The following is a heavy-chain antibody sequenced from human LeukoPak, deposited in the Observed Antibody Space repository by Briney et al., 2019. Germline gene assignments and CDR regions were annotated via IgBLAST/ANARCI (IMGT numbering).Heavy chain of an antibody. CDR3: ATSGRGFYDYFAT. CDR2: VKEDGSQK. D-gene: IGHD3-10*01. V-gene: IGHV3-7*01. Sequence: GGSLRLSCSASGFTFSSYEMNWVRQAPGKGLEGVANVKEDGSQKYYVGSVKGRFTISRDNAKNSLYLQMNSLRVEDTAVYYCATSGRGFYDYFATWGQGTLVTVSS. J-gene: IGHJ4*02. CDR1: GFTFSSYE.